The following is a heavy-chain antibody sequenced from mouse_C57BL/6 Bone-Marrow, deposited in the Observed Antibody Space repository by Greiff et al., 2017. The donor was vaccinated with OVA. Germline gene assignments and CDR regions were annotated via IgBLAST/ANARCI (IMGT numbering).Heavy chain of an antibody. CDR2: ISNGGGST. CDR3: ARPTDGYYWYFDV. Sequence: EVQGVESGGGLVQPGGSLKLSCAASGFSFSDYYMYWVRQTPEKRLEWVAYISNGGGSTYYPDTVKGRFPISRDNAKNTLYLQMSRLKSEDTAMYYCARPTDGYYWYFDVWGTGTTVTVSS. J-gene: IGHJ1*03. CDR1: GFSFSDYY. D-gene: IGHD2-3*01. V-gene: IGHV5-12*01.